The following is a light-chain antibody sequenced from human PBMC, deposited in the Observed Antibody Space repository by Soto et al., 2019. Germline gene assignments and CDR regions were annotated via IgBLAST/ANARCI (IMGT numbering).Light chain of an antibody. CDR2: AAS. CDR3: QQYNEWPPFT. CDR1: EGVRSN. V-gene: IGKV3-15*01. Sequence: EIVMKLSPATLSVYPGERATLSCGASEGVRSNLAWYQQKPGQAPRLVIYAASTRATGIPDRFSGSVSGAEFTLTISCLQSEDFAVYYCQQYNEWPPFTFGQGTRL. J-gene: IGKJ5*01.